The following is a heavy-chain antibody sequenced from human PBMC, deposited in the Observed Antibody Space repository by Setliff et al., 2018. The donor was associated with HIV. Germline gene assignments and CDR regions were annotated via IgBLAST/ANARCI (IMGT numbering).Heavy chain of an antibody. V-gene: IGHV4-59*01. D-gene: IGHD5-18*01. CDR3: ARGVTHPPPFGAFNI. CDR2: IYYSGST. Sequence: LSLTCTVSGGSISTYYWSWIRQSPGKGLEWIGYIYYSGSTKYNPSLKSRLTISVDTSKNQFSLKLRSVTAADTAFYYCARGVTHPPPFGAFNIWGLGTLVTVS. CDR1: GGSISTYY. J-gene: IGHJ3*02.